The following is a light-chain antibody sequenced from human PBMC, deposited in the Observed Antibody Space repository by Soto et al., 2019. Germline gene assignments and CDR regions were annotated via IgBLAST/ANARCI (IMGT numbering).Light chain of an antibody. Sequence: QSVLTQPPSASGSPGQSVTISCTGTSSDVGGYNDVSWYQQHPGKAPKLMIYEVNKRPSGVPDRISGSKSGNTASLTVSGLHAEDDADYYCRSYAGSDDFVFGAGTKLTVL. J-gene: IGLJ2*01. CDR2: EVN. V-gene: IGLV2-8*01. CDR3: RSYAGSDDFV. CDR1: SSDVGGYND.